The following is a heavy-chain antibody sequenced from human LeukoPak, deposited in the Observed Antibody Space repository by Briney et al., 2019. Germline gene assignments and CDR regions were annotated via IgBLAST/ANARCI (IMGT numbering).Heavy chain of an antibody. CDR3: ARDRSSGWQGAFDM. J-gene: IGHJ3*02. CDR1: GGSISSGGYY. D-gene: IGHD6-19*01. CDR2: IYYSGST. Sequence: SETLSLTCTVSGGSISSGGYYWSWIRQHPGKGLEWIGYIYYSGSTYYNPSLKSRVTISVDTSKNQFSLKVSSVTAADTAVYYCARDRSSGWQGAFDMWGQGTKVTVSS. V-gene: IGHV4-31*03.